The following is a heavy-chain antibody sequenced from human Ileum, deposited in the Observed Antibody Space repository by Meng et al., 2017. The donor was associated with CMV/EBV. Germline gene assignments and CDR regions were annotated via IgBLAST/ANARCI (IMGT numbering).Heavy chain of an antibody. CDR2: ISSSSTI. D-gene: IGHD2-2*01. V-gene: IGHV3-48*04. CDR1: GFTFSSYS. J-gene: IGHJ4*02. CDR3: ARADPSEDIVVVPAAIG. Sequence: GGSLSLSCAASGFTFSSYSMNWVRQAPGKGLEWVSYISSSSTIYYADSVKGRFTISRDNAKNSLYLQMNSLRAEDTAVYYCARADPSEDIVVVPAAIGWGQGTLVTVSS.